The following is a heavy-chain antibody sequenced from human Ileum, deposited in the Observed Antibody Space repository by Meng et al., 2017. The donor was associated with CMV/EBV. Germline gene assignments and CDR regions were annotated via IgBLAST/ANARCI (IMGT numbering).Heavy chain of an antibody. CDR2: IRNDGKEI. Sequence: GESLKISCAATGIAFSSYWMDWVRQAPGKGLEWVASIRNDGKEIFYADSVKGRFTISRDNARSVLSLQMSGLRADDTAVYYCVSGLDPPFDYWGQGTVVTVSS. CDR1: GIAFSSYW. CDR3: VSGLDPPFDY. V-gene: IGHV3-7*01. J-gene: IGHJ4*02.